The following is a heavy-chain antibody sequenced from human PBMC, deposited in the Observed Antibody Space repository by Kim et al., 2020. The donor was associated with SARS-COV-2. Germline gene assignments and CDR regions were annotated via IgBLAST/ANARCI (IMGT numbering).Heavy chain of an antibody. CDR3: TRGRDGDYVEGVFDI. Sequence: SETLSLTCTVSGGSISSGDYYWSWIRQHPGKGLEWIGYIYYSGSTYYNPSLRSRVTISVDTSKNQFSLKLSSVTAADAAVYYCTRGRDGDYVEGVFDIWGQGTMVTVSS. CDR1: GGSISSGDYY. J-gene: IGHJ3*02. V-gene: IGHV4-31*03. CDR2: IYYSGST. D-gene: IGHD4-17*01.